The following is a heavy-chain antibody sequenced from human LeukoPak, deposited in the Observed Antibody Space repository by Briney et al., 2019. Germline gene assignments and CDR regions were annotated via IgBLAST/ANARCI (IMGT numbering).Heavy chain of an antibody. CDR1: GFTFSSCW. CDR2: IKQDGSEK. D-gene: IGHD6-19*01. CDR3: ASLFSGWYDYYYYYGMDV. Sequence: GGSLRLSCAASGFTFSSCWMSWVRQAPGKGLEWVANIKQDGSEKYYVDSVKGRFTISRDNAKNSLYLQMNSLRAEDTAVYYCASLFSGWYDYYYYYGMDVWGQGTTVTVSS. V-gene: IGHV3-7*01. J-gene: IGHJ6*02.